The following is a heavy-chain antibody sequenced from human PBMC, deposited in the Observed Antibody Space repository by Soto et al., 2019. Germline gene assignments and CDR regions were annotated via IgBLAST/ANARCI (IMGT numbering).Heavy chain of an antibody. CDR3: ARDRRDYGAYRGRFDP. CDR1: GGSISSGDYF. V-gene: IGHV4-30-4*01. D-gene: IGHD4-17*01. Sequence: QVQLQESGPGLVKPSQTLSLTCTVSGGSISSGDYFWAWIRQPPGKGLEWIGHIYYSGNTYYNPSLKSRVTTSIDTSNNPFSLNLRSLTAADTAVYYCARDRRDYGAYRGRFDPWGQGTLVTVSS. CDR2: IYYSGNT. J-gene: IGHJ5*02.